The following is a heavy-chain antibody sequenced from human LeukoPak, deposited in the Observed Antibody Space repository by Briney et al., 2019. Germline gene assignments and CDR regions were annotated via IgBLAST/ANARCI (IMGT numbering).Heavy chain of an antibody. CDR2: ISGSGGST. V-gene: IGHV3-23*01. Sequence: QTGGSLRLSCAASGFTFSSYAMSWVRQAPGKGLEWVSAISGSGGSTYYADSVKGRFTISRDNSKNTLYLQMNSLRAEDTAVYYCARGLLAARDSDWGQGTLVTVSS. CDR3: ARGLLAARDSD. D-gene: IGHD1-26*01. J-gene: IGHJ4*02. CDR1: GFTFSSYA.